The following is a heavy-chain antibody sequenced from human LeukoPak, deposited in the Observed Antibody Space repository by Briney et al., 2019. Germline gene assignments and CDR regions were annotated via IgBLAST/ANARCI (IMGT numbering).Heavy chain of an antibody. Sequence: PSETLSLTCTVSGGSISSYYWSWIRQPAGKGLEWIGRIYTSGSTNYNPSLKCRVTMSVDTSKNQFSLKLSSVTAADTAVYYCARDYDFWSGYYPNYYYGMDVWGQGTTVTVSS. D-gene: IGHD3-3*01. CDR3: ARDYDFWSGYYPNYYYGMDV. CDR1: GGSISSYY. V-gene: IGHV4-4*07. CDR2: IYTSGST. J-gene: IGHJ6*02.